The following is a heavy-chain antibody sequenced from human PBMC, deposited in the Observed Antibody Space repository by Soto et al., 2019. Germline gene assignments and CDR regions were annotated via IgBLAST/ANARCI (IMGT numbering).Heavy chain of an antibody. CDR2: IIPIFGTA. V-gene: IGHV1-69*13. CDR3: ARGRIVVVPVAMIALPGYGSYGIDV. J-gene: IGHJ6*02. CDR1: GCTFISYA. D-gene: IGHD2-2*01. Sequence: SVKVSCKASGCTFISYAISWVRQAPGQGLEWMGGIIPIFGTANYAQKFQGRVTITADESTSTAYMELSSLRSEDTAVYYCARGRIVVVPVAMIALPGYGSYGIDVWGQGTTVTVSS.